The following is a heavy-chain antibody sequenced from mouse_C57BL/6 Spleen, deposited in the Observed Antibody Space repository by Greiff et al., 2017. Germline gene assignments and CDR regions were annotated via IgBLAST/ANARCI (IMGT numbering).Heavy chain of an antibody. J-gene: IGHJ3*01. CDR2: IDPSDSYT. Sequence: QVQLKQSGAELVMPGASVKLSCKASGYTFTSYWMHWVKQRPGQGLEWIGEIDPSDSYTNYNQKFKGKSTLTVDKSSSTAYMQLSSLTSEDSAVYYCASTIGPGAYWCQGTLVTVSA. V-gene: IGHV1-69*01. CDR1: GYTFTSYW. CDR3: ASTIGPGAY.